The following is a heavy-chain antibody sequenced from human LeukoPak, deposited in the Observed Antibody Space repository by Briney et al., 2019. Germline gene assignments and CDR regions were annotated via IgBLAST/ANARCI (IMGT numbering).Heavy chain of an antibody. J-gene: IGHJ4*02. D-gene: IGHD5-18*01. CDR3: ARDFFSRLDTLYYFDY. V-gene: IGHV3-74*01. CDR1: GFNFRSYW. Sequence: PGGSLRLSCAASGFNFRSYWMHWVRQAPGKGLVWVSRIQTDGSSTDYADSVKGRFTISRDNAKNTLYLQMNSLRAEDTAVYYCARDFFSRLDTLYYFDYWGQGTLVTVSS. CDR2: IQTDGSST.